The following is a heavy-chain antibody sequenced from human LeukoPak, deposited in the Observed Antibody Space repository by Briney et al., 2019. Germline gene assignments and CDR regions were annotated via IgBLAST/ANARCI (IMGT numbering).Heavy chain of an antibody. CDR2: IYYSGST. CDR1: GGSISSSSYY. CDR3: ARRRYRYFDQ. Sequence: PSETLSLYCSVSGGSISSSSYYWGWIRQPPGKGLEWIGGIYYSGSTYDNPSLKSRVTISVDTSKNQFSLKLSSVTAADTAVYYCARRRYRYFDQWGQGTLVTVSS. J-gene: IGHJ4*02. D-gene: IGHD3-9*01. V-gene: IGHV4-39*01.